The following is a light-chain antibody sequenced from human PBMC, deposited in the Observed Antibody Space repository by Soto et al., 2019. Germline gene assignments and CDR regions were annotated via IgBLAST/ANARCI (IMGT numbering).Light chain of an antibody. J-gene: IGLJ1*01. CDR1: SSDFGAYNY. CDR2: EVS. Sequence: QSVLTQPPSASGSVGQSVTISCTGTSSDFGAYNYVSWYQQHPGKAPKLMIYEVSKRPSGVPDRCSGSKSGYTASLTVSGLQAEDEADYYCSSHAGNNNYVFGTGTKLTVL. CDR3: SSHAGNNNYV. V-gene: IGLV2-8*01.